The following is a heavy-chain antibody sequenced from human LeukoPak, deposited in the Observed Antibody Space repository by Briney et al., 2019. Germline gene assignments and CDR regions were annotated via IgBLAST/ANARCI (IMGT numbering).Heavy chain of an antibody. CDR3: ARSGSYQSTFDP. V-gene: IGHV1-2*02. CDR2: SNPNSGGT. J-gene: IGHJ5*02. Sequence: ASVKVSCKASGYIFNGYYMYWVRQAPGQGLEWMGWSNPNSGGTNYTQKFQGRVTMTMNTSITTAYMELSRLRPDDTAVYYCARSGSYQSTFDPWGQGTLVTVSS. CDR1: GYIFNGYY. D-gene: IGHD1-26*01.